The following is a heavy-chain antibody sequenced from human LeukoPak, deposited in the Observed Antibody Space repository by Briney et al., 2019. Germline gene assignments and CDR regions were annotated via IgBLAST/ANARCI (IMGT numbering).Heavy chain of an antibody. CDR2: IKQDGSEK. CDR3: ARDDYLGH. V-gene: IGHV3-7*05. CDR1: GFTFRTYS. D-gene: IGHD3-16*01. Sequence: GGPLRLPCAASGFTFRTYSMNWVPQSPGRGLEWVADIKQDGSEKNYVGPVKGRFTISRDNAKNSVYLQMNSLRVEDSAVYFCARDDYLGHWGQGTLVTVSS. J-gene: IGHJ4*02.